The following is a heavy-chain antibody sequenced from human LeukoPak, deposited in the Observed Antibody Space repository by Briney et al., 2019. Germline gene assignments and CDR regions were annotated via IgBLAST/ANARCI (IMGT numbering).Heavy chain of an antibody. Sequence: GGSVRLSCAASGFTFSSYGMHWVRQAPGKGLEGVAVISYDGSNKYYADSVKGRFTISRDNSKNTLYLQMNSLRAEDTAVYYCARERYQLILGWFDPWGQGTLVTVSS. D-gene: IGHD2-2*01. CDR2: ISYDGSNK. CDR1: GFTFSSYG. CDR3: ARERYQLILGWFDP. V-gene: IGHV3-30*03. J-gene: IGHJ5*02.